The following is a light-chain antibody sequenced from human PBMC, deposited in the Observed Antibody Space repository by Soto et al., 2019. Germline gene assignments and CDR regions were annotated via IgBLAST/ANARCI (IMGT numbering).Light chain of an antibody. CDR1: SSDVGGYNY. V-gene: IGLV2-14*01. Sequence: QSALTQPVSVSGSPGQSITISCTGTSSDVGGYNYVSWYQQHPGKAPKLMIYDVSNRPSGVSNRFSGSKSDNTASLAISGLQAEDEADYYCSSYTSTSAVVFGGGTKLTVL. CDR2: DVS. CDR3: SSYTSTSAVV. J-gene: IGLJ2*01.